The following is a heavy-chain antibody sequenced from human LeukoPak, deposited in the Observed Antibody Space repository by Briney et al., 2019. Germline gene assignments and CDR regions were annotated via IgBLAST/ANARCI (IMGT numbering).Heavy chain of an antibody. Sequence: GGSLRLSCAASGFTVTSNDINWVRQAPGKGLEWVSSISGDGERTFYADSVKGRFATSRDDSRNTLYLQMNSLRAEDTAVYYCARLVGVSPLDYWGQGTPVTVSS. D-gene: IGHD3-16*01. CDR1: GFTVTSND. J-gene: IGHJ4*02. V-gene: IGHV3-23*01. CDR3: ARLVGVSPLDY. CDR2: ISGDGERT.